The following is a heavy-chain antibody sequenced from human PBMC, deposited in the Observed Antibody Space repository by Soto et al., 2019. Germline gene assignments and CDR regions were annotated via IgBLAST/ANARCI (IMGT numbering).Heavy chain of an antibody. V-gene: IGHV3-15*07. CDR3: ATAYGYWGSAPLDK. Sequence: EVQLVESGGGLVKPGGSLRLSCVASGLTFSNAWMNWFRQFPGKGLEWVGRIRSQTDGGTTDYTAHVNGRFSISREDSKNTLYLQMNSLKTDDTAVYYCATAYGYWGSAPLDKWGQGTLVTVSS. CDR2: IRSQTDGGTT. D-gene: IGHD2-8*02. J-gene: IGHJ4*02. CDR1: GLTFSNAW.